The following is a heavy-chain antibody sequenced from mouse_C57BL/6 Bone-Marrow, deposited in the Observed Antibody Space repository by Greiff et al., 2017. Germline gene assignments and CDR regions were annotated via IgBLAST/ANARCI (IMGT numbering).Heavy chain of an antibody. CDR1: GYTFTSYW. J-gene: IGHJ4*01. CDR2: IYPGSGST. Sequence: QVQLQQPEAELVKPGASVKMSCKASGYTFTSYWITWVKQRPGQGLEWIGDIYPGSGSTNYNEKFKSKATLTVDTSSSTAYMQLSSLTSEDSAVYYCARNDGYYVWAMDYWGQGTSVTVSS. V-gene: IGHV1-55*01. D-gene: IGHD2-3*01. CDR3: ARNDGYYVWAMDY.